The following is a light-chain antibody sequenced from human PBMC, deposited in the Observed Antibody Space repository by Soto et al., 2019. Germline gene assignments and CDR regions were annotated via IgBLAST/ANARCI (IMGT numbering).Light chain of an antibody. CDR2: DAS. CDR3: QQYDNLFLT. J-gene: IGKJ4*01. CDR1: QDISNY. V-gene: IGKV1-33*01. Sequence: DIQMTRSPSSLSASVGDRVTITCQASQDISNYLNWYQQKPGKAPKLLIYDASNLKTGVPSRFSGSGSGTDFTFTISSLQPGDIATYYCQQYDNLFLTFGGGTKVEIK.